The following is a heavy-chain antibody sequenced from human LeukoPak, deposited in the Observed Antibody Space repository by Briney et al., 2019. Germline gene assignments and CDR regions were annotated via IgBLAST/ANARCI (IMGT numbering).Heavy chain of an antibody. CDR2: ISYDGSNK. CDR1: GFTFSDYG. CDR3: ARDVPAYYYDSSGYTDAFDI. V-gene: IGHV3-30*03. D-gene: IGHD3-22*01. J-gene: IGHJ3*02. Sequence: GGSLRLSCAASGFTFSDYGIHWVRQAPGKGLEWVAVISYDGSNKYYADSVKGRFTISRDNSKNTLYLQMNSLRAEDTAVYYCARDVPAYYYDSSGYTDAFDIWGQGTMVTVSS.